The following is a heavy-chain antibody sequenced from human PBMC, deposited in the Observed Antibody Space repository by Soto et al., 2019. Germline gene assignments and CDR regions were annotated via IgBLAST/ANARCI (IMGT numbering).Heavy chain of an antibody. D-gene: IGHD3-10*01. CDR3: ASRVYYYYGMDV. J-gene: IGHJ6*02. Sequence: SETLSLTCAVYGGSFSGYYWSWIRQPPGKGLEWIGEINHSGSTNYNPSLKSRVTISVDTSKNQFSLKLSSVTAADTAVYYCASRVYYYYGMDVWGQGTTVTVSS. V-gene: IGHV4-34*01. CDR1: GGSFSGYY. CDR2: INHSGST.